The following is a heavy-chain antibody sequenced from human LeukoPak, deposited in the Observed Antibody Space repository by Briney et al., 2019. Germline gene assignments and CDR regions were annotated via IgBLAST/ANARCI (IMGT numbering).Heavy chain of an antibody. CDR1: GFTFSSYS. D-gene: IGHD4-17*01. Sequence: GGSLRLSCAASGFTFSSYSMNWVRQAPGKGLEWVSSISSSSSYIHYADSVKGRFTISRDNAKNSLYLQMNSLRAEDTAVYYCAKDLGPSTVTIPYYYYYYMDVWGKGTTVTISS. CDR2: ISSSSSYI. CDR3: AKDLGPSTVTIPYYYYYYMDV. V-gene: IGHV3-21*04. J-gene: IGHJ6*03.